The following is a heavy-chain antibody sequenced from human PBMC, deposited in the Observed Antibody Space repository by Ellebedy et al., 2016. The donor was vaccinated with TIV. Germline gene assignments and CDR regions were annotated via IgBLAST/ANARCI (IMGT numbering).Heavy chain of an antibody. D-gene: IGHD6-13*01. CDR1: GGSISSSSYY. Sequence: SETLSLXXTVSGGSISSSSYYWGWIRQPPGKGLEWIGSIYYSGSTYYNPSLKSRVTISVDTSKNQFSLKLSSVTAADTAVYYCARDSLGSSSSNDWFDPWGQGTLVTVSS. CDR3: ARDSLGSSSSNDWFDP. J-gene: IGHJ5*02. V-gene: IGHV4-39*07. CDR2: IYYSGST.